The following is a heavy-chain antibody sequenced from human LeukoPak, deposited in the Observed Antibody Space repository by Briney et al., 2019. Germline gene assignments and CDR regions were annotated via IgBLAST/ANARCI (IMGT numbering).Heavy chain of an antibody. V-gene: IGHV1-69*05. CDR3: AMGLAAAGTSYYYYMDV. CDR2: IIPIFGTA. D-gene: IGHD6-13*01. CDR1: GGTFSSYA. Sequence: SVKVSXKASGGTFSSYAISWVRQAPGQGLEWMGRIIPIFGTANYAQKFQGRVTITTDESTSTAYMELSSLRSEDAAVYYCAMGLAAAGTSYYYYMDVWGKGTTVTVSS. J-gene: IGHJ6*03.